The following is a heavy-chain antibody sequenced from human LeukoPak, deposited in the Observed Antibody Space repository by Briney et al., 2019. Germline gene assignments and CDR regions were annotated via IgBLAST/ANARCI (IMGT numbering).Heavy chain of an antibody. CDR1: GFTFSSYA. J-gene: IGHJ5*02. V-gene: IGHV3-23*01. CDR2: ISGSGGST. CDR3: AKSGSSSWYIGWFDP. Sequence: GGSLRLSCAASGFTFSSYALSWVRQAPGKGLEWVSAISGSGGSTYYADSVMGRFTISRDNSKNTLYLQMNSLRAEDTAVYYCAKSGSSSWYIGWFDPWGQGTLVTVSS. D-gene: IGHD6-13*01.